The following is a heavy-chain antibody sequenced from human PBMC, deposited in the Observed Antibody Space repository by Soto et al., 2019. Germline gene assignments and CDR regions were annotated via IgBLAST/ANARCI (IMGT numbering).Heavy chain of an antibody. CDR2: IYYSGST. D-gene: IGHD3-10*01. J-gene: IGHJ5*02. V-gene: IGHV4-59*01. Sequence: SETLTLTCTVSGVSISSYYWNWIRQPPGKGLEWVGYIYYSGSTNYYPSLKRRVTITVDTYTNQFSHKQITVTAAETAAYYCGRDRGFTWGQGTLVTVSS. CDR1: GVSISSYY. CDR3: GRDRGFT.